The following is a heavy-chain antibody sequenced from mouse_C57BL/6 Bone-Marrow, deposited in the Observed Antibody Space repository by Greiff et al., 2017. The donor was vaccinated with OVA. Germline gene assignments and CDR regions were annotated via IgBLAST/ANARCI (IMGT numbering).Heavy chain of an antibody. CDR3: SRPEWDPSY. D-gene: IGHD4-1*01. CDR1: GFTFSSYG. J-gene: IGHJ3*01. Sequence: EVQVVESGGDLVKPGGSLKLSCAASGFTFSSYGMSWVRQTPDKSLEWVATISSGGSYTYYPDSVKGRFTISRDNAKNTLYLQMSRMKSEDTAMYYCSRPEWDPSYWGQGTLVTVSA. CDR2: ISSGGSYT. V-gene: IGHV5-6*01.